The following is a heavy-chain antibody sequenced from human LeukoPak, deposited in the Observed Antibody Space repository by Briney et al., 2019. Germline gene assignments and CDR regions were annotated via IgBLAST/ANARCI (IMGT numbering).Heavy chain of an antibody. V-gene: IGHV1-2*06. J-gene: IGHJ4*02. CDR3: ARDQGSLTRSWYTGY. Sequence: ASVKVSCKASGYTFTGYHIHWLRQAPGQGLEWMGRINPNTGETNFAQKFQGRVTMTRDTSITTAFMELSSLRPDDTAVYFCARDQGSLTRSWYTGYWGQGTQVTVSS. D-gene: IGHD6-13*01. CDR2: INPNTGET. CDR1: GYTFTGYH.